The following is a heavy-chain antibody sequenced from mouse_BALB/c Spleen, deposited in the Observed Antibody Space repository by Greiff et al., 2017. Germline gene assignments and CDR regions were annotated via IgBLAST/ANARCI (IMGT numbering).Heavy chain of an antibody. V-gene: IGHV5-12-2*01. CDR1: GFTFSSYT. CDR3: ARQGFAY. J-gene: IGHJ3*01. Sequence: EVKLVESGGDLVKPGGSLKLSCAASGFTFSSYTMSWVRQTPEKRLEWVAYISNGGGSTYYPDTVKGRFTISRDNAKNTLYLQMSSLKSEDTAMYYCARQGFAYWGQGTLVTVSA. CDR2: ISNGGGST.